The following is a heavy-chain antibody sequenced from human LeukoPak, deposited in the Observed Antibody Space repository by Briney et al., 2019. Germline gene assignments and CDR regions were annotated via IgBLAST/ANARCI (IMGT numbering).Heavy chain of an antibody. Sequence: GGSLRLSCAASGFTFSSYAMSWVRQAPGKGLEWVANIRPDGSDKYYVESVRGRFTISRDNARNSVSLQMNSLRGDDSGVYYCGRWGITAALDRWGQGTQVTVSS. CDR1: GFTFSSYA. CDR2: IRPDGSDK. CDR3: GRWGITAALDR. V-gene: IGHV3-7*01. D-gene: IGHD1-20*01. J-gene: IGHJ5*02.